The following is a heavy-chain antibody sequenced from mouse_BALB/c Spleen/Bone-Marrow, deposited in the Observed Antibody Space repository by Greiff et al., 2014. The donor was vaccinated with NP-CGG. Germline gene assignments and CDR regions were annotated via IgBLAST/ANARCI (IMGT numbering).Heavy chain of an antibody. CDR1: GYTFTSYW. CDR2: IYPGDGDT. V-gene: IGHV1-87*01. J-gene: IGHJ2*01. Sequence: VMLVESGAELARPGASVKLSCKASGYTFTSYWMQWVKQRPGQGLEWIGAIYPGDGDTRYTQKFKGKATLTGDKSSSTAYMQLSSLAAEDSAVYYCARDEHYFDYWGQGTTLTVSS. CDR3: ARDEHYFDY.